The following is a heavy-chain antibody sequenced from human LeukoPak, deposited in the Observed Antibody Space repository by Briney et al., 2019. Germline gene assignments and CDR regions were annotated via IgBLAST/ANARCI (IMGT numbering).Heavy chain of an antibody. CDR3: ARLYYDSSRYPNWFDP. CDR2: IYYSGST. J-gene: IGHJ5*02. V-gene: IGHV4-59*08. D-gene: IGHD3-22*01. CDR1: GDSISSYY. Sequence: PSETLSLTCTVSGDSISSYYWSWIRQPPGKGLEWIGYIYYSGSTNYNPSLKSRVTISVDTSKYQFSLKLSSVTAADTAVYYCARLYYDSSRYPNWFDPWGQGTLVTVSS.